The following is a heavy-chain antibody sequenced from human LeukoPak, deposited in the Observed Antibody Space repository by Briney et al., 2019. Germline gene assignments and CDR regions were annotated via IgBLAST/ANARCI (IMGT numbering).Heavy chain of an antibody. CDR2: VNSDGSST. V-gene: IGHV3-74*01. CDR3: ARAQAVAGTGGFDP. Sequence: PGRSLRLSCAASGFTFDDYAMHWVRQAPGKGLVWVSRVNSDGSSTSYADSVKGRFTISRDNAKNTVYLQMKSLRDDDTAVYYCARAQAVAGTGGFDPWGQGTLVTVSS. D-gene: IGHD6-19*01. CDR1: GFTFDDYA. J-gene: IGHJ5*02.